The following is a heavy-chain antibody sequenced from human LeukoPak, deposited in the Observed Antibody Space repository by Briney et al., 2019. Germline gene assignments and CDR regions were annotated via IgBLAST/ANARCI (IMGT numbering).Heavy chain of an antibody. V-gene: IGHV3-23*01. Sequence: PGGSLRLSCAASGFTFSSYAMSWVRQAPGKGLEWVSAISGSGGSTYYADSVKGRFTISRDNSKNTLYLQMNSLRAEDTAVYYCARSMESSLASPFDYWGQGTLVTVSS. D-gene: IGHD6-13*01. CDR2: ISGSGGST. J-gene: IGHJ4*02. CDR1: GFTFSSYA. CDR3: ARSMESSLASPFDY.